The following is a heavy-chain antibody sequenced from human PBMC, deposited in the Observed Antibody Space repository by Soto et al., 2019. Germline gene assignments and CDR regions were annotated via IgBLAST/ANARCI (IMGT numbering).Heavy chain of an antibody. CDR1: GFTFSTFG. D-gene: IGHD6-13*01. CDR2: IWYDGSNK. CDR3: ARDFGTTWYNPLDY. J-gene: IGHJ4*02. Sequence: PGGSLRLSCAASGFTFSTFGMHWVRQAPGKGLEWVAFIWYDGSNKHYADSVKGRFTISRDNSKNTVFLQMNSLRVEDTAVYYCARDFGTTWYNPLDYWGQGILVTVSS. V-gene: IGHV3-33*01.